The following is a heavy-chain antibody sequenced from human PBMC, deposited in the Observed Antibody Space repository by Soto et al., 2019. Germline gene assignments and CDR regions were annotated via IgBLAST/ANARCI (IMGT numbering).Heavy chain of an antibody. D-gene: IGHD1-7*01. J-gene: IGHJ3*02. Sequence: GASLKVSCKSSGYPFTSYVISWVRQAPGQGLEWMGWISAYNGNTNYAQKLQGRVTMTTDTSTSTAYMELGSLRSDDTAVYYCARDAPETGTFPVGAFDIWGQGTMVTVSS. CDR3: ARDAPETGTFPVGAFDI. CDR1: GYPFTSYV. CDR2: ISAYNGNT. V-gene: IGHV1-18*01.